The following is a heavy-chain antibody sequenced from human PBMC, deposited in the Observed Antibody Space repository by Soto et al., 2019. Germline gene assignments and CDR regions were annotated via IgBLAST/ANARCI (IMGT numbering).Heavy chain of an antibody. J-gene: IGHJ4*02. V-gene: IGHV4-59*08. CDR2: IYNSGNT. Sequence: SETLSLTCTVSGGSIRSYFWSWIRQPPGKGLEWIGYIYNSGNTNYHPSVKSRVTISVDTSKNQFSLDLSSVTAADTAVYYCARHRGDVAVPCFDYWGQGTLVTVSS. CDR1: GGSIRSYF. CDR3: ARHRGDVAVPCFDY. D-gene: IGHD6-19*01.